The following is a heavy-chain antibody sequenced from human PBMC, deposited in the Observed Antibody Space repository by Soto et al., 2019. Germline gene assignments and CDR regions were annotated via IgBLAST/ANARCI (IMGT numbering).Heavy chain of an antibody. Sequence: QVQLVQSGAEVKKPGASVKVSCKAFGYTFTSYAIHWVRQAPGQRLEWMGWINACNGNTKYSQKFQGRVTITRDTTASTAYMELNSLQSEDTAVYYCARNLEHGIQDSRGQGTQVNVSS. CDR1: GYTFTSYA. CDR3: ARNLEHGIQDS. CDR2: INACNGNT. J-gene: IGHJ4*02. V-gene: IGHV1-3*01. D-gene: IGHD1-20*01.